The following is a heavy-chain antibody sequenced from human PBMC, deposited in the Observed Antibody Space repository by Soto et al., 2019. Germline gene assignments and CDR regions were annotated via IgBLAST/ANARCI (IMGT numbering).Heavy chain of an antibody. CDR2: ISYDGSNK. CDR1: GFPFTSYG. V-gene: IGHV3-30*03. D-gene: IGHD3-10*01. CDR3: VGGQFYFDD. Sequence: QVQLVESGGGVVQPGRSLRLSCAASGFPFTSYGMHWVREGPGKGLEWLAVISYDGSNKFYADSVKGRFTISRDNSKNTLYLQMNSLRPEDMALYYCVGGQFYFDDRGQGTLVIVSS. J-gene: IGHJ4*02.